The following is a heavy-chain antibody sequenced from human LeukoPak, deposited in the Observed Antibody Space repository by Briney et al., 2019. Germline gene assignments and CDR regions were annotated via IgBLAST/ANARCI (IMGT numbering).Heavy chain of an antibody. Sequence: AHLLLSCTASGFTFGDYAMSWVRQAPGTGLEWVSGISGSGGSTYYADSVKGRFTISRDNSKNTLYLQMNRLRTEDTAVYYCAKDLRGYHLGYYFDYWGQGTLVTVSS. V-gene: IGHV3-23*01. CDR3: AKDLRGYHLGYYFDY. D-gene: IGHD3-22*01. CDR2: ISGSGGST. J-gene: IGHJ4*02. CDR1: GFTFGDYA.